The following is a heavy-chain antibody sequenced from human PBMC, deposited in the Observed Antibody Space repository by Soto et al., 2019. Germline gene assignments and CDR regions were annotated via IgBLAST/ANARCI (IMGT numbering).Heavy chain of an antibody. CDR2: IIPIFGTA. CDR1: GGTFSSYA. CDR3: ARVREYCSSTSCSSGGLDY. Sequence: QVQLVQSGAEVKKPGSSVKVSCKASGGTFSSYAISWVRQAPGQGLEWMGGIIPIFGTANYAQKFQGRVTITADESTSTAYMELSSLGSEDTAVYYCARVREYCSSTSCSSGGLDYWGQGTLVTVSS. D-gene: IGHD2-2*01. J-gene: IGHJ4*02. V-gene: IGHV1-69*01.